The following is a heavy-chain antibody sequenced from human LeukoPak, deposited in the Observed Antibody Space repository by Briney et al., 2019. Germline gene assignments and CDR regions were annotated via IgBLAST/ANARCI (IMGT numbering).Heavy chain of an antibody. D-gene: IGHD3-16*01. CDR1: GFTFSSYS. CDR2: ISSSSSTI. J-gene: IGHJ4*02. Sequence: GGSLRLSCAASGFTFSSYSMNWVRQAPEKGLEWVSYISSSSSTIYYADSVKGRFTISRDNAKNSLYLQMNSLRAEDTAVYYCARGRFTFGGVFDYWGQGTLVTVSS. V-gene: IGHV3-48*01. CDR3: ARGRFTFGGVFDY.